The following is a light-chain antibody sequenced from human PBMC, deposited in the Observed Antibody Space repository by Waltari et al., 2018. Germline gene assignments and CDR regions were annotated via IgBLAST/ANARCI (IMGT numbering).Light chain of an antibody. Sequence: QTVVTQAPSFSVSPGGTVTLTCGLTSGSVSTNYYPSWYQQTPGQAPRALIYNTNSRSSGVPDRFSGSILGNKAALTITGAQADDESDYYCVLYLGSDTWVFGGGTKLTVL. CDR1: SGSVSTNYY. J-gene: IGLJ3*02. CDR3: VLYLGSDTWV. CDR2: NTN. V-gene: IGLV8-61*01.